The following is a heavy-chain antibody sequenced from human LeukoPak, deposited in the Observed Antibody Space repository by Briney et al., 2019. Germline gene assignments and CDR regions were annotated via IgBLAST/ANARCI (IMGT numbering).Heavy chain of an antibody. D-gene: IGHD4-17*01. Sequence: QSGGSLRLSCAASGFTFSSYGMHWVRQAPGKGLEWVAFIRYDGSNKYYADSVKGRFTISRDNSKNTLYLQMNSLRAEDTAVYYCAKDGGTTVTTARGYYYYMDVWGKGTTVTISS. CDR3: AKDGGTTVTTARGYYYYMDV. CDR2: IRYDGSNK. CDR1: GFTFSSYG. J-gene: IGHJ6*03. V-gene: IGHV3-30*02.